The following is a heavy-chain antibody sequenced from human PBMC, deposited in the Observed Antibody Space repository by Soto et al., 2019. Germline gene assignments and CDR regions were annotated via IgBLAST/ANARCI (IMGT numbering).Heavy chain of an antibody. V-gene: IGHV1-69*12. Sequence: QVQLLQSGAEVKKPGSSVRVSCEASGGTFRTYAISWVRQAPGQGLEWMGEIIPIFGTINYAQKFQGRLTITADESTATVYMDLRSLRSDDTALYYCAKGAVAGTPTSYYYYGMTSGAKGPRSPSP. J-gene: IGHJ6*02. CDR1: GGTFRTYA. CDR3: AKGAVAGTPTSYYYYGMTS. CDR2: IIPIFGTI. D-gene: IGHD6-19*01.